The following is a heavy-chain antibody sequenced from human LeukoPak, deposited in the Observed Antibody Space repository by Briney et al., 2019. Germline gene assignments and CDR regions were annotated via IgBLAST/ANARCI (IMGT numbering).Heavy chain of an antibody. CDR3: AREYQLLNFDY. CDR2: IYYSGST. J-gene: IGHJ4*02. D-gene: IGHD2-2*01. Sequence: SETLSLTCTVSGGSISSGGYYWSWIRQHPGKGLEWIGYIYYSGSTYYNPSLKSRVTISVDTSKNQFSLKLSSVTAADTAVYYCAREYQLLNFDYWGQGTLVTVSS. CDR1: GGSISSGGYY. V-gene: IGHV4-30-4*08.